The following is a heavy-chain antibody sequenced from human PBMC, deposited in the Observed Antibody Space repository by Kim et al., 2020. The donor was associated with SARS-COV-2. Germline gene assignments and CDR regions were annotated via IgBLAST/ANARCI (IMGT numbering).Heavy chain of an antibody. Sequence: SVKVSCKASGYTFTSYAMHWVRQAPGQRLEWMGWINAGNGNTKYSQKFQGRVTITRDTSASTAYMELSSLRSEDTAVYYCARVFFGVGEFPLDYWGQGTLVTVSS. CDR2: INAGNGNT. CDR1: GYTFTSYA. D-gene: IGHD3-3*01. CDR3: ARVFFGVGEFPLDY. J-gene: IGHJ4*02. V-gene: IGHV1-3*01.